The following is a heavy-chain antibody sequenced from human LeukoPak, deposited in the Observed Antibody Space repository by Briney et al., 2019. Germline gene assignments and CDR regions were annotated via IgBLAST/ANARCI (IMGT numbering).Heavy chain of an antibody. Sequence: ASVKVSCKASGYTFTSYGISWVRQAPGQGLEWMGWISAYNGNTNYAQKLQGRVTMTTDTSTSTAYMELRSLRSDDTAVYYCARVLGSTYYDFWSASWGYYYYYMDVWGKGTTVTVSS. J-gene: IGHJ6*03. CDR3: ARVLGSTYYDFWSASWGYYYYYMDV. D-gene: IGHD3-3*01. CDR2: ISAYNGNT. V-gene: IGHV1-18*01. CDR1: GYTFTSYG.